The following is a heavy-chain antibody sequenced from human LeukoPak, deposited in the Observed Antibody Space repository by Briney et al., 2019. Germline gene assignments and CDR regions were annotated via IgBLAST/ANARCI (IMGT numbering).Heavy chain of an antibody. CDR1: GYIFTSYG. D-gene: IGHD2-15*01. V-gene: IGHV1-18*01. CDR2: ISAYKGNT. CDR3: ARNTLVVVAFDY. Sequence: GASVKVSCKASGYIFTSYGINLVRQAPGQGLEGMGWISAYKGNTNYAQKLQGRVTMTTDASTSTAYMELRSLRSDDTAVYYCARNTLVVVAFDYWGQGTLVTVSS. J-gene: IGHJ4*02.